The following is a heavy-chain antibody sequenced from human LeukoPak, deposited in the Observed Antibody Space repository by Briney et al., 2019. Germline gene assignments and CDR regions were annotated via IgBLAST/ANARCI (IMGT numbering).Heavy chain of an antibody. CDR1: GYTVTDYY. Sequence: ASVKVSCTASGYTVTDYYMHWVRQAPGQGLEWMGWINPNSGGTNYAQNFQGRVTMTRDTSINTAYMELSRVRSDDTAVYYCARGVAASKYDYWGQGTLVTVSS. D-gene: IGHD2-15*01. J-gene: IGHJ4*02. CDR3: ARGVAASKYDY. V-gene: IGHV1-2*02. CDR2: INPNSGGT.